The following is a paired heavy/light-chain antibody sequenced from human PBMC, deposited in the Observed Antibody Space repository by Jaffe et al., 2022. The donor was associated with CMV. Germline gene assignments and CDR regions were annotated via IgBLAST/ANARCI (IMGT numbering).Light chain of an antibody. CDR1: KLGDKY. V-gene: IGLV3-1*01. CDR3: QAWDSSFVV. Sequence: SYELTQPPSVSVSPGQTASITCSGDKLGDKYACWYQQKPGQSPVLVIYQDSKRPSGIPERFSGSNSGNTATLTISGTQAMDEADYYCQAWDSSFVVFGGGTKLTVL. CDR2: QDS. J-gene: IGLJ2*01.
Heavy chain of an antibody. V-gene: IGHV3-74*01. CDR2: INSDGSST. CDR3: ARVAFGGVIVKGEAFDI. CDR1: GFTFSSYW. Sequence: EVQLVESGGGLVQPGGSLRLSCAASGFTFSSYWMHWVRQAPGKGLVWVSRINSDGSSTSYADSVKGRFTISRDNAKNTLYLQMNSLRAEDTAVYYCARVAFGGVIVKGEAFDIWGQGTMVTVSS. D-gene: IGHD3-16*02. J-gene: IGHJ3*02.